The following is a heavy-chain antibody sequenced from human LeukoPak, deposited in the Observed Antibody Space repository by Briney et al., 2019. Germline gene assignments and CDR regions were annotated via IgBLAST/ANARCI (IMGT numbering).Heavy chain of an antibody. CDR3: ATFNDILTGNFDY. CDR1: GYTLTELS. V-gene: IGHV1-24*01. Sequence: ASVTVSCKVSGYTLTELSMHWVRQAPGKGLEWMGGFDPEDGETIYAQKFQGRVTMTEDTSTDTAYMELSSLRSEDTAVYYCATFNDILTGNFDYWGQGTLVTVSS. J-gene: IGHJ4*02. CDR2: FDPEDGET. D-gene: IGHD3-9*01.